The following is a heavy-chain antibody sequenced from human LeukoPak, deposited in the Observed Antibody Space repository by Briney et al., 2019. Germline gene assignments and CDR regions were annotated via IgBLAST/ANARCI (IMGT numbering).Heavy chain of an antibody. CDR2: INHSGST. CDR1: GGSFSGYY. J-gene: IGHJ4*02. V-gene: IGHV4-34*01. Sequence: SETLSLTCAVYGGSFSGYYWSWIRQPPGKGLEWIGEINHSGSTNYNPSLKSRVTISGDTSKNHFSLRLSSVTAADTAVYYCVRESPLGSWGSFLFDSWGQGALVTVSS. CDR3: VRESPLGSWGSFLFDS. D-gene: IGHD3-16*01.